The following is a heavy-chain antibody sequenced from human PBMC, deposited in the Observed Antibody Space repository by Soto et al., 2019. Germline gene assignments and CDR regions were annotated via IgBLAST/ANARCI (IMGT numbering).Heavy chain of an antibody. V-gene: IGHV4-59*01. J-gene: IGHJ4*02. D-gene: IGHD6-13*01. Sequence: SETLSLTCTVSGDSISSNYWNWIRQPPGKGLEWIGYIHFSGRTNSDPSLKSRITISMDTSKSQFSLNLSSVTAADTAIYYCARGLKTSSWYFVSWGQGTLVTVSS. CDR2: IHFSGRT. CDR3: ARGLKTSSWYFVS. CDR1: GDSISSNY.